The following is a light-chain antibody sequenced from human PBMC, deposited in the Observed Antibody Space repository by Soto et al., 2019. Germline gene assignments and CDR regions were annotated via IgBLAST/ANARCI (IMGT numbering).Light chain of an antibody. J-gene: IGKJ5*01. V-gene: IGKV3-11*01. Sequence: EIVLTHSPATLSLSPWERATLSCRASQSVSSYLAWYQQKPGQAPRLLIYGASNRAAGIPARFSGSGSGTDFTLTINSLEPEDFAVYYCQQRSNWPPITFGQGTRLEIK. CDR1: QSVSSY. CDR2: GAS. CDR3: QQRSNWPPIT.